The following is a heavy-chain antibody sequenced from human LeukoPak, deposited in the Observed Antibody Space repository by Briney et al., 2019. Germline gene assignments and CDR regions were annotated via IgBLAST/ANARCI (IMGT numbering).Heavy chain of an antibody. CDR1: GFTVSSNY. D-gene: IGHD1-1*01. J-gene: IGHJ4*02. CDR3: ATEIAGTPYYFDY. CDR2: IYSGGST. Sequence: PGGSLRLSCAASGFTVSSNYMSWVRQAPGKGLEWVSVIYSGGSTYYADSVRGRFTISRDNSKNTVYLQMNSLRAEDTAVYYCATEIAGTPYYFDYWGQGTLVTVSS. V-gene: IGHV3-53*01.